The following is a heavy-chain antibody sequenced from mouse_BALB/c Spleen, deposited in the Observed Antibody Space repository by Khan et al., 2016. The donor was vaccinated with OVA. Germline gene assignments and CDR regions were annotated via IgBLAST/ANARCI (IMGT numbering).Heavy chain of an antibody. CDR3: ARNYYYDEILAY. CDR2: IWSGGST. V-gene: IGHV2-2*02. J-gene: IGHJ3*01. CDR1: GFSLTTYG. Sequence: QVQLQESGPGLVQPSQSLSITCTVSGFSLTTYGVHWVRQSPGKGLEWLGVIWSGGSTNYNSAFISRLSISKDNSKSQVFLKMNSLQTNDTAIYYCARNYYYDEILAYWGQGTLVTVSA. D-gene: IGHD2-4*01.